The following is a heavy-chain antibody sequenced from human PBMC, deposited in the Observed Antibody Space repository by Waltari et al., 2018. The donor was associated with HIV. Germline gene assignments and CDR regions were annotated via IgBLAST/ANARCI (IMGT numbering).Heavy chain of an antibody. CDR3: ARDQGGIAVAGTPGDY. CDR2: INPNSGGT. D-gene: IGHD6-19*01. J-gene: IGHJ4*02. CDR1: GYTFPGFL. V-gene: IGHV1-2*02. Sequence: QVQLVQSGAEVRKPGASVKVSCKASGYTFPGFLLPCVGQRTGQGLEWMGWINPNSGGTNYAQKFQGRVTMTRDTSISTAYMELSRLRSDDTAVYYCARDQGGIAVAGTPGDYWGQGTLVTVSS.